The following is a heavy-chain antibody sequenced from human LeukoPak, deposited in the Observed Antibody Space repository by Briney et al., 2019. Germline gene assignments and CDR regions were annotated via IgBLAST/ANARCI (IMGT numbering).Heavy chain of an antibody. CDR2: ISDSGDNT. D-gene: IGHD1-14*01. CDR3: AKGRTRFSFDY. J-gene: IGHJ4*02. Sequence: GGSLTLSCGASGFTFSNYVMSWVRQAPGKGLEWVSAISDSGDNTYYADSVKGRFTISRDNSKNTLYLQMNSLRAEDTAEYYCAKGRTRFSFDYWGQGTLVTVSS. V-gene: IGHV3-23*01. CDR1: GFTFSNYV.